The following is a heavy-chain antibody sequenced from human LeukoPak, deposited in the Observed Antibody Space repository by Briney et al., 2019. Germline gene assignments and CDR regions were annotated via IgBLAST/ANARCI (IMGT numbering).Heavy chain of an antibody. CDR1: GGTFSSYA. D-gene: IGHD2-2*02. Sequence: ASVKVSCKASGGTFSSYAISWVRQAPGQGLEWMGGIIPNFGTANYAQKFQGRVTITTDESTSTAYMELSSLRSEDTAVYYCARGVLGYCSSTSCYTSPYYYYMDVWGKGTTVTVSS. CDR2: IIPNFGTA. V-gene: IGHV1-69*05. J-gene: IGHJ6*03. CDR3: ARGVLGYCSSTSCYTSPYYYYMDV.